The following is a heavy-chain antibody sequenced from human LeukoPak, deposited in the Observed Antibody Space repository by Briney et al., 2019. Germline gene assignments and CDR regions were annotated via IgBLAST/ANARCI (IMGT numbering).Heavy chain of an antibody. CDR1: GGSISSTSYY. V-gene: IGHV4-39*07. CDR2: IYYSGST. Sequence: SETLSLTCTVSGGSISSTSYYWGWIRQPPGKGLEWIGSIYYSGSTYYNPSLESRLTMSVDLSENHISLKLTSVTAEDAAVYYCAREGGFYRPLDYSGQGTLVTVSS. D-gene: IGHD3-3*01. J-gene: IGHJ4*02. CDR3: AREGGFYRPLDY.